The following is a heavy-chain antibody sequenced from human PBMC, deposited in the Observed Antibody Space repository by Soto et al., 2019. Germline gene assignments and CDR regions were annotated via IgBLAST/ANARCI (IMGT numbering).Heavy chain of an antibody. D-gene: IGHD3-22*01. CDR1: GFTFSNSW. J-gene: IGHJ4*02. Sequence: PGVSLRLSFAASGFTFSNSWMNWVRQAPGKGLEWVGRIKSKTDGGTTDYAAPVKGRFTISRDDSKNTLYLQMNSLKTEDTAVYYCTTDPVTMIVVVPSSGWGQGTLVTVSS. V-gene: IGHV3-15*07. CDR3: TTDPVTMIVVVPSSG. CDR2: IKSKTDGGTT.